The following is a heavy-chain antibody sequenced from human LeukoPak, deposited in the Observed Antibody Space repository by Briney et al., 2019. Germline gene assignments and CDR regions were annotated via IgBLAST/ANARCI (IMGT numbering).Heavy chain of an antibody. CDR3: ARYGSGSYLRYYYYGMDV. Sequence: GGSLRLSCAASGFTFSSYSMNWVRQAPGKGLGWVSSISSSSSYIYYADSVKGRFTISRDNAKNSLYLQMNSLRAEDTAVYYCARYGSGSYLRYYYYGMDVWGQGTTVTVSS. CDR1: GFTFSSYS. V-gene: IGHV3-21*01. CDR2: ISSSSSYI. D-gene: IGHD3-10*01. J-gene: IGHJ6*02.